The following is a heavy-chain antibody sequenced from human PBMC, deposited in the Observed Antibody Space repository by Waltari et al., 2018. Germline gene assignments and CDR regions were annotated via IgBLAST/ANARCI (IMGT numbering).Heavy chain of an antibody. Sequence: QVQLVQSGAEVKKPGASVKVSCKASGYTFPIYYMHWVRQAPGQGLEWMGIINPSGGSTSYAQKFQGRVTMTRDTSTSTVYMELSSLRSEDTAVYYCARAEQWLNRNDYWGQGTLVTVSS. D-gene: IGHD6-19*01. CDR1: GYTFPIYY. J-gene: IGHJ4*02. CDR2: INPSGGST. V-gene: IGHV1-46*01. CDR3: ARAEQWLNRNDY.